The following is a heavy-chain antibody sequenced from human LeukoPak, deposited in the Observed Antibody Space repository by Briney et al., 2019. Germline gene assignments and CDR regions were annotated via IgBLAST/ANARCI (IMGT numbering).Heavy chain of an antibody. V-gene: IGHV3-7*03. D-gene: IGHD4-11*01. Sequence: GGSLRLSCAASGFTFSTSWMTWVRQAPGKGLDWLGNINPDGSTINYVDSVKGRFTFSRDNAKNSLYLQMNSLRAEDTAVYYCAKDPSNRNYYYYYYMDVWGKGTTVTVSS. J-gene: IGHJ6*03. CDR1: GFTFSTSW. CDR2: INPDGSTI. CDR3: AKDPSNRNYYYYYYMDV.